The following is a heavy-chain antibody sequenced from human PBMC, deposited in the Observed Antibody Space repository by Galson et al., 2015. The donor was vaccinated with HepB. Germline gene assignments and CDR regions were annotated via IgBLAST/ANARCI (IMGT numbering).Heavy chain of an antibody. J-gene: IGHJ4*02. D-gene: IGHD5-12*01. CDR2: IYPDDSDI. CDR1: GNCFNNQW. V-gene: IGHV5-51*01. Sequence: QSGAEVKKSGDSLKISCKDSGNCFNNQWIGWVRQTPGKGLEWMGIIYPDDSDIRYNPAVKGRVTISADTSINTAYLQWSSLRASDSAIYFCARHGGYNGYDFLRSWGQGTRVTVSS. CDR3: ARHGGYNGYDFLRS.